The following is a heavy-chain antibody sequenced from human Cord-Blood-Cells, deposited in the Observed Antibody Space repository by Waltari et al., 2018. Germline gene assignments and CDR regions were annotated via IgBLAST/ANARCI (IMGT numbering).Heavy chain of an antibody. J-gene: IGHJ6*02. CDR3: AGIRQNDYGDYVDYYYGMDV. V-gene: IGHV4-34*01. D-gene: IGHD4-17*01. CDR2: INHSGST. CDR1: GGSFSGYY. Sequence: QVQLQQWGAGLLKPSETLSLTCAVYGGSFSGYYWSWIRQPPGKGLEWIGEINHSGSTNYNPSRKSRVTISVDPSKNQFSLKLSSVTAADTAVYYCAGIRQNDYGDYVDYYYGMDVWGQGTTVTVSS.